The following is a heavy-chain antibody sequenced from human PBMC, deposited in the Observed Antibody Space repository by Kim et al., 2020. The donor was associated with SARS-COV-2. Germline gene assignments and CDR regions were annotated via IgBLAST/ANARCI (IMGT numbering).Heavy chain of an antibody. CDR2: ISYDGSNK. CDR3: ARGGDHGAFDI. Sequence: GGSLRLSCAASGFTFSSYAMHWVRQAPGKGLEWVAVISYDGSNKYYADSVKGRFTISRDNSKNTLYLQMNSLRAEDTAVYYCARGGDHGAFDIWGQGTMVTSLQ. D-gene: IGHD2-21*02. J-gene: IGHJ3*02. CDR1: GFTFSSYA. V-gene: IGHV3-30-3*01.